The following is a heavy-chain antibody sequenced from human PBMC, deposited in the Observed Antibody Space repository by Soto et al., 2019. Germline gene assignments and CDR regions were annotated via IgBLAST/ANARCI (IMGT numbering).Heavy chain of an antibody. CDR1: GYTFTSYD. J-gene: IGHJ6*02. Sequence: QVQLVQSGAEVKKHGASVKVSCKASGYTFTSYDINWVRQATGQGLEWMRWMNPNSGNTGYAQKSQGRVTVTRNTSIITAYMELSSLRSDDTARYYCATARSYGMDDWGQGTSVTVSS. CDR3: ATARSYGMDD. CDR2: MNPNSGNT. V-gene: IGHV1-8*01.